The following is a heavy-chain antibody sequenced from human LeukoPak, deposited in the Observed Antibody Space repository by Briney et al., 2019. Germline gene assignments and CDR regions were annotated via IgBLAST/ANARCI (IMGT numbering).Heavy chain of an antibody. CDR1: GDSVSSNSAA. CDR3: ARTSSIAAMEYYYYMDV. D-gene: IGHD6-6*01. Sequence: PSQTLSLTCAISGDSVSSNSAAWNWIRQSPSRGLEWLGRTYYRSKWYNDYAVSVKSRITINPDTSKNQFSLQLNSVTPEDTAVYYCARTSSIAAMEYYYYMDVWGKGTTVTVSS. J-gene: IGHJ6*03. V-gene: IGHV6-1*01. CDR2: TYYRSKWYN.